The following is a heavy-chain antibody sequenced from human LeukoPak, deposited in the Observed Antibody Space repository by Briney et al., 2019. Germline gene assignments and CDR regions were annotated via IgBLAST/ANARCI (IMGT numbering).Heavy chain of an antibody. V-gene: IGHV4-34*01. CDR1: GGSFSGYY. D-gene: IGHD2-2*01. CDR2: INHSRST. J-gene: IGHJ4*02. CDR3: ARDRPAVPAAFDY. Sequence: SETLSLTCAVYGGSFSGYYWSWIRQPPGKGLEWIGEINHSRSTHYNPSLMSRVTMSVDTSKNQLSLKLSSVTAADTAVYYCARDRPAVPAAFDYWGQGTLVTVSS.